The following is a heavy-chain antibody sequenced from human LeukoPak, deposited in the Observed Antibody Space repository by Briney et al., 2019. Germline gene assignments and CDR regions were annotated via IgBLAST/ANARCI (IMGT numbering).Heavy chain of an antibody. D-gene: IGHD6-13*01. V-gene: IGHV4-61*02. CDR3: ARVYYSNSYDYWYFDL. J-gene: IGHJ2*01. CDR1: GGSISSGSYY. Sequence: ASETLSLTCTVSGGSISSGSYYWSWIRQPAGKGLEWFVRIYTSGSTNYNPSLKSRVTISVDTSKNQFSLKVTSVTAADTAVYYCARVYYSNSYDYWYFDLWGRGTLVTVSS. CDR2: IYTSGST.